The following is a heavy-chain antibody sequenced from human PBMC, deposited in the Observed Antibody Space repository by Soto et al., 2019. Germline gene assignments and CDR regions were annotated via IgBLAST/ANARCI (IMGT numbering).Heavy chain of an antibody. D-gene: IGHD6-19*01. J-gene: IGHJ4*02. V-gene: IGHV1-3*01. CDR3: ARAVYSSGWESLDY. CDR1: GYTFTSYA. CDR2: INAGNGNT. Sequence: ASVKVSCKASGYTFTSYAMHWVRQAPGQRLEWMGWINAGNGNTKYPQKFQGRVTITRDTSASTAYMELSSLRSEDTAVYYCARAVYSSGWESLDYWGQGTLVTVSS.